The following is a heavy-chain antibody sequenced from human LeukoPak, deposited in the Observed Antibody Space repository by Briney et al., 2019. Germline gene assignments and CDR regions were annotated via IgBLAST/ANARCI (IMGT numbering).Heavy chain of an antibody. Sequence: ASVKVSRRASGYTFTGYYMHWVRQAPGQGLEWMGWVNPNSGGTNYAQKFQGRVTMTRDTSISTAYMELSRLRSDDTAVYYCARPMVRGVTDAFDIWGQGTMVTVSS. V-gene: IGHV1-2*02. J-gene: IGHJ3*02. CDR2: VNPNSGGT. D-gene: IGHD3-10*01. CDR1: GYTFTGYY. CDR3: ARPMVRGVTDAFDI.